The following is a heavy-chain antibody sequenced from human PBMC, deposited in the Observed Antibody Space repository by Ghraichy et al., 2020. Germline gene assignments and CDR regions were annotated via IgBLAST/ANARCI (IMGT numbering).Heavy chain of an antibody. J-gene: IGHJ3*02. CDR3: ARWELLYAFDI. CDR1: GGSFSGYY. Sequence: SETLSLTCAVYGGSFSGYYWSWIRQPPGKGLEWIGVINHSGSTNYNPSLKSRVTISVDTSKNQFSLKLSSVTAADTAVYYCARWELLYAFDIWGQGTMVTVSS. D-gene: IGHD1-26*01. V-gene: IGHV4-34*01. CDR2: INHSGST.